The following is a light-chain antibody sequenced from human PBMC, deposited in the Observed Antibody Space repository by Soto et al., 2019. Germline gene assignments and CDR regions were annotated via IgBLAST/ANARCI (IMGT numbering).Light chain of an antibody. V-gene: IGLV2-8*01. CDR2: EVS. Sequence: QSGLTQPRSASGSPGQSVTISCTGTRSDVGGYNYVSWYQQHPGKAPKLMIYEVSNRPSGVPDRFSGSKSGNTASLTVSGLQTEDEADYYCSSYAATNNVIFGGGTKVTVL. J-gene: IGLJ2*01. CDR3: SSYAATNNVI. CDR1: RSDVGGYNY.